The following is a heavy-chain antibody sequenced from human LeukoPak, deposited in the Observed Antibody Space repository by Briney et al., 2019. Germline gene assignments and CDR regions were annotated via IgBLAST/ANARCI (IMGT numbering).Heavy chain of an antibody. Sequence: GGSLRLSCAASGLTFDDYAMHWVRHAPGKGLEWVSGISWNSGSIGYADSVKGRFTISRDNAKNSLSLQMTSLRAEDTALYYCAKGGYSYETGAFDIWGQGTMVTVSS. D-gene: IGHD5-18*01. CDR2: ISWNSGSI. CDR3: AKGGYSYETGAFDI. CDR1: GLTFDDYA. V-gene: IGHV3-9*01. J-gene: IGHJ3*02.